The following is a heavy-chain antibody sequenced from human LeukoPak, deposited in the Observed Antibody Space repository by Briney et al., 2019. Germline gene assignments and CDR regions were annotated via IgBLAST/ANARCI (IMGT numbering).Heavy chain of an antibody. Sequence: GGSLRLSCAASGFTFDDYGMRWVRQAPGKGLEWVSGISWNSGSIGYADSVKGRFTISRDNAKNSLYLQMNSLRAEDMALYYCVKGLSYDYVWGRYRIDAFDIWGQGTMVTVSS. J-gene: IGHJ3*02. CDR3: VKGLSYDYVWGRYRIDAFDI. D-gene: IGHD3-16*02. V-gene: IGHV3-9*03. CDR1: GFTFDDYG. CDR2: ISWNSGSI.